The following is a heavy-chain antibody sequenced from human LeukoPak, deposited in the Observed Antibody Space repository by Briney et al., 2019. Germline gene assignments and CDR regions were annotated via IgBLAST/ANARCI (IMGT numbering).Heavy chain of an antibody. CDR1: AGSLSTYT. CDR2: ISFSGST. J-gene: IGHJ4*02. D-gene: IGHD2-15*01. CDR3: ANTSGYCSGGNCDSAFDY. V-gene: IGHV4-59*01. Sequence: TLSPTRTLLAGSLSTYTSNWVRQPPGKRVGWVGDISFSGSTNYNPSLKSRLTISLNTSNNPFSLKLNSVTAADTAVYYCANTSGYCSGGNCDSAFDYWGQGTLVTVSS.